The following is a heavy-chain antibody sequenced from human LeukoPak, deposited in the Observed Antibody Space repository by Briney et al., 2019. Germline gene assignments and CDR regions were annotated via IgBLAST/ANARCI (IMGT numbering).Heavy chain of an antibody. V-gene: IGHV3-53*01. CDR1: GFTVSTNY. D-gene: IGHD3-10*01. CDR3: ARDSGRFDVFDI. J-gene: IGHJ3*02. CDR2: IYSDGRT. Sequence: SGGCLRLSCAASGFTVSTNYMSWVRQAPGKGLEWVSVIYSDGRTYYADSVKGRFTISRDNSKNTLYLQMNSLRAEDTAVCYCARDSGRFDVFDIWGQGTMVTVSS.